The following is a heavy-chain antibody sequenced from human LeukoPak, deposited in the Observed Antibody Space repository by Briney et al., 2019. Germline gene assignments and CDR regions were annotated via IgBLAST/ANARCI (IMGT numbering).Heavy chain of an antibody. CDR3: AKDGDSGSYSQAFDY. V-gene: IGHV3-23*01. Sequence: GGSLRLSCAASGFTFSSYAMSWVRQAPGKGLEWVSAISGSGGSTYYADSVKGRFTISRDNSKNTLYLQMNSLRAEDTAVYYCAKDGDSGSYSQAFDYWGQGTLVTVSS. D-gene: IGHD1-26*01. CDR2: ISGSGGST. CDR1: GFTFSSYA. J-gene: IGHJ4*02.